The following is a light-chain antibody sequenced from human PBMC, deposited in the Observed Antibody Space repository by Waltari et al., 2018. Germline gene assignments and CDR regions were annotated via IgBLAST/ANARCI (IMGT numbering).Light chain of an antibody. CDR1: SSDIGPYNY. CDR3: DSKSSSSPHV. V-gene: IGLV2-14*03. CDR2: DVS. J-gene: IGLJ1*01. Sequence: QSALTQPASVSGSPGQSITVSCTGTSSDIGPYNYVYWYQQHPGKAPKLMIYDVSSRPSGVSNRFSGSKSGNTASLTISGLQAEDEADYYCDSKSSSSPHVFGTGTKVTVL.